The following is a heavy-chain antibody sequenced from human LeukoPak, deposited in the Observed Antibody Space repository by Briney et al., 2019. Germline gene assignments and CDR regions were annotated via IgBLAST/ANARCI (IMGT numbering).Heavy chain of an antibody. D-gene: IGHD7-27*01. Sequence: SETLSLTCTVSGGSINSSYYYWGWIRQPPGKGLEWIGSIYYSGSTYYNPSLKSRVTISVDTSKNQFSLKLSSVTAADTAVYYCARQASGRLRLGIDYWGQGTLVTVSS. CDR2: IYYSGST. J-gene: IGHJ4*02. CDR1: GGSINSSYYY. V-gene: IGHV4-39*01. CDR3: ARQASGRLRLGIDY.